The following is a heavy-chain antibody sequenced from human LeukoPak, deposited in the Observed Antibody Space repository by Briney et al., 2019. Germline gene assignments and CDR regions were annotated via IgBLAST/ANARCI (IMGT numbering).Heavy chain of an antibody. J-gene: IGHJ2*01. V-gene: IGHV1-2*02. CDR3: VRGLTTVATWLYL. CDR2: ISPNSGDT. D-gene: IGHD4-23*01. CDR1: GYTFTNYY. Sequence: ASVKVSCKTSGYTFTNYYVHWVRQAPGQGLEWMGWISPNSGDTKYAQNFQGRVTMTRDTSISTAYMEVSRLRSDDTAVYYCVRGLTTVATWLYLWGRGTLVTVSS.